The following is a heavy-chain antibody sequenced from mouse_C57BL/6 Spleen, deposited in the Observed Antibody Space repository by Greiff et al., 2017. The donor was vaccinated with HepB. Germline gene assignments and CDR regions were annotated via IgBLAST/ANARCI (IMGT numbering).Heavy chain of an antibody. CDR3: ARIGTTVVATFWDWYFDV. CDR2: ISSGSSTI. D-gene: IGHD1-1*01. V-gene: IGHV5-17*01. CDR1: GFPPSDYG. Sequence: QLMESGGFFFQPGGSPKLSCAASGFPPSDYGPPWVRQAPEKALEWVAYISSGSSTIYYADTVKGRFTISRDNAKNTLFLQMTSLRSEDTAMYYCARIGTTVVATFWDWYFDVWGTGTTVTVSS. J-gene: IGHJ1*03.